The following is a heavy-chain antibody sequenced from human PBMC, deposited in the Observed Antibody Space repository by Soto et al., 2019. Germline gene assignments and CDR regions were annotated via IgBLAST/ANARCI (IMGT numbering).Heavy chain of an antibody. J-gene: IGHJ4*02. CDR2: IVPNVGTV. V-gene: IGHV1-69*06. CDR1: GGTFSSFINYP. CDR3: ARRDTSGFLRYFDN. D-gene: IGHD3-3*01. Sequence: ASVKVSWKSSGGTFSSFINYPINWVRQAPGQGLEWMGGIVPNVGTVNYAQKFRGKVTITADKSTGTAYMELSSLRSEDTALYYCARRDTSGFLRYFDNWGQGTQVTVSS.